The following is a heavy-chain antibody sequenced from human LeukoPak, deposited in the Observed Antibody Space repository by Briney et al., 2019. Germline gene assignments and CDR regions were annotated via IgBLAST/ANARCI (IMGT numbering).Heavy chain of an antibody. CDR3: AKEGGRYCSGGSCYSSNGWYGGLNY. Sequence: EASVKVSCKASGYTFTSYGISWVRQAPGQGLEWMGWISTYNGHTNYARKVQGRVTMTTDTSTSTAYMEPRSLRSDDTAVYFCAKEGGRYCSGGSCYSSNGWYGGLNYWGQGTLVTVSS. CDR2: ISTYNGHT. J-gene: IGHJ4*02. CDR1: GYTFTSYG. V-gene: IGHV1-18*01. D-gene: IGHD2-15*01.